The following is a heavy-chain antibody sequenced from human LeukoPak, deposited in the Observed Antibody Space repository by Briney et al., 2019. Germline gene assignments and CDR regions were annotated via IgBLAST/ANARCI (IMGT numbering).Heavy chain of an antibody. V-gene: IGHV4-39*01. J-gene: IGHJ5*02. CDR1: GGSISSSSYY. CDR2: IYYSGST. CDR3: ARTTIGYYCTSGSYFWLDP. D-gene: IGHD3-10*01. Sequence: SETLSLTCTVSGGSISSSSYYWGWIRQPPGKGLEWIGSIYYSGSTYYNPSLKSRVTIFIDTSKNQFALKLSSVTAADTAVYYCARTTIGYYCTSGSYFWLDPWGQGTLVTVSS.